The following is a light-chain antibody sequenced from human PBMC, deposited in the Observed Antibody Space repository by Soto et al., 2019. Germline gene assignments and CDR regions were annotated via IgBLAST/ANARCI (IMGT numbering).Light chain of an antibody. Sequence: DIQMTQSPSSLSAPVRDRTTITCRASQTISNYLNWYQQKPGKAPKLLIYAASSLQSGVPSRFSGSGSGTDFTLTISSLQPEDFATYYCQQSYSTPYTFGKGTKVQIK. CDR1: QTISNY. J-gene: IGKJ2*01. CDR2: AAS. V-gene: IGKV1-39*01. CDR3: QQSYSTPYT.